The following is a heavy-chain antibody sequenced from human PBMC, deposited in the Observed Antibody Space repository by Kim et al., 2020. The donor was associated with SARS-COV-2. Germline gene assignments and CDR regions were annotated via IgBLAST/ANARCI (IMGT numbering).Heavy chain of an antibody. J-gene: IGHJ4*01. D-gene: IGHD2-2*01. CDR1: GYTFTTYA. CDR3: ARGWDIVVVPAAMPPNY. CDR2: INAGNGNT. Sequence: ASVKVSCKASGYTFTTYAMHWVRQAPGQRLEWMGWINAGNGNTKYSQKFQGRVTITRDISANTAYMELSSLRSEDTAVYYCARGWDIVVVPAAMPPNYWG. V-gene: IGHV1-3*01.